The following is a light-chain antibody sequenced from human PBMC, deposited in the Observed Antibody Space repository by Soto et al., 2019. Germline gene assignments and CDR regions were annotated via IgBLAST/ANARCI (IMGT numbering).Light chain of an antibody. J-gene: IGKJ2*01. CDR2: KVS. Sequence: DVVMTQSPLSLPVTLGQPASISCRSSQSLVYSDGNTYLTWFQQRPGQSPRRLIYKVSNRDSGVPDRCSGSGSGTDFTLKISRVEAEDVGVYYCMQGTPWPPGHTFGQETKQEI. CDR1: QSLVYSDGNTY. CDR3: MQGTPWPPGHT. V-gene: IGKV2-30*01.